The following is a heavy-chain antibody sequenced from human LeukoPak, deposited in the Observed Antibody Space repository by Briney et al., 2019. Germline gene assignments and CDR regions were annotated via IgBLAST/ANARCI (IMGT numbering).Heavy chain of an antibody. Sequence: PGGSLRLSCAASGFTFEEHGMSWVRQAPGKGLEWVSGIDWNGGSTGYGESAKGRFTISRDNAKNSLYLQMNSLRAEDTAVYYCARRLNNGDYGNDYWGQGTLVTVSS. CDR2: IDWNGGST. CDR3: ARRLNNGDYGNDY. J-gene: IGHJ4*02. V-gene: IGHV3-20*04. D-gene: IGHD4-17*01. CDR1: GFTFEEHG.